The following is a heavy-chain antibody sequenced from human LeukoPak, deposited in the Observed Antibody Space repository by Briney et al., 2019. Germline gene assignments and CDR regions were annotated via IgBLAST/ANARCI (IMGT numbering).Heavy chain of an antibody. CDR1: GYFISSGFY. CDR2: IYHSGST. V-gene: IGHV4-38-2*02. CDR3: ARAVGTSRNFFDY. Sequence: SETLSLTCTVSGYFISSGFYWGWIRQPPGKGLDCIGSIYHSGSTYYNPSLKSRVTISVDTSKNQFSLNLSSVTAADTAMYYCARAVGTSRNFFDYWGQGTLVTVSS. D-gene: IGHD4-23*01. J-gene: IGHJ4*02.